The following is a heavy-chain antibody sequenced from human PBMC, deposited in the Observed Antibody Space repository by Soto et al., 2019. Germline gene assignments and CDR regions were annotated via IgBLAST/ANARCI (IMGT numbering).Heavy chain of an antibody. D-gene: IGHD2-15*01. Sequence: PGGSLRLSCAASGFTFRSYSMNWVRQAPGKGLEWVSYITSSSNKIHYADSVKGRFTISRDNAKNSLYLQMNSLRAEDTAVYYCARGEFCSGGSCYSSGDYYYYFYMDVWGKGTTVTVSS. CDR2: ITSSSNKI. V-gene: IGHV3-48*01. J-gene: IGHJ6*03. CDR1: GFTFRSYS. CDR3: ARGEFCSGGSCYSSGDYYYYFYMDV.